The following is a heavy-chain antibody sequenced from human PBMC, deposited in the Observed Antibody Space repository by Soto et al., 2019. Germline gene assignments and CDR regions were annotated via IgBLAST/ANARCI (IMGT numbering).Heavy chain of an antibody. CDR2: IKSKTDGGTT. J-gene: IGHJ1*01. CDR3: TTARGTYGVEYSQH. Sequence: EVQLVESGGGLVKPGGSLRLSCAASGFTFSNAWMSWVRQAPGKGLEWVGRIKSKTDGGTTDYAAPVKGRFTISRDDSKTTLSLKMNSLKTEDTAVYYCTTARGTYGVEYSQHGGQGTLVTVSS. D-gene: IGHD4-17*01. V-gene: IGHV3-15*01. CDR1: GFTFSNAW.